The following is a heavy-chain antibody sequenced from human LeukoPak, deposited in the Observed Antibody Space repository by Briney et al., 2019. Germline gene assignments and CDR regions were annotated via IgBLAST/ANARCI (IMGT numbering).Heavy chain of an antibody. Sequence: PSETLSLTCTVSGGSISSYYWSWVRQAPGKGLEWVANIKQDGSEKYYVDSVKGRFTISRDNAKNSLYLQMNSLRAEDTAVYYCARPGIVGATGARYFNYWGQGTLVTVSS. CDR3: ARPGIVGATGARYFNY. CDR1: GGSISSYY. J-gene: IGHJ4*02. D-gene: IGHD1-26*01. CDR2: IKQDGSEK. V-gene: IGHV3-7*01.